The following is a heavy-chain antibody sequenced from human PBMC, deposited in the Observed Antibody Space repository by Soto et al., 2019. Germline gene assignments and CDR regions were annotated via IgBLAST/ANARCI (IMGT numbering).Heavy chain of an antibody. J-gene: IGHJ4*02. CDR2: MWDYGFRY. Sequence: GGSLRLSCAASGFIFSTYGMHWVRQAPGKGLEWVALMWDYGFRYSYADSVKGRFTISRDISKNTLYLQMNSLRAEDTAVYYCARDRTAAGNSAFDYWGRGTLVTVSS. V-gene: IGHV3-33*01. CDR3: ARDRTAAGNSAFDY. CDR1: GFIFSTYG. D-gene: IGHD6-13*01.